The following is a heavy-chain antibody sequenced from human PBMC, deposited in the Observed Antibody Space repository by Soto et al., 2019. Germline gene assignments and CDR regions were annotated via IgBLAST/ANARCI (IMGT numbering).Heavy chain of an antibody. V-gene: IGHV5-51*01. D-gene: IGHD3-9*01. CDR3: ARPLTSGGPMKYYYDIDI. CDR2: IYPDDSDT. Sequence: GESLKISCQGSGYSFNNYWIGWVRQMPGKGLEWMGIIYPDDSDTRYSPSFQGQVTISADKSISAVYLQWSSLRTSDTATYYCARPLTSGGPMKYYYDIDIWGPGTTVTVSS. J-gene: IGHJ6*02. CDR1: GYSFNNYW.